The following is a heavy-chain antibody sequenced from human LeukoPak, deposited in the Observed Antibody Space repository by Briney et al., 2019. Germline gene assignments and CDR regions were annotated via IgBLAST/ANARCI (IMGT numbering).Heavy chain of an antibody. D-gene: IGHD1-14*01. CDR3: STNVPGTTYFDP. CDR2: INHSGST. CDR1: GDSFSGYY. V-gene: IGHV4-34*01. Sequence: SETLSLTCAVYGDSFSGYYWTWIRLSPGKGLEWIGEINHSGSTNYNPSLKSRVTISVDTSKNQFSLNLTSVTAADTAIYYFSTNVPGTTYFDPWGQGTLVTVSS. J-gene: IGHJ4*02.